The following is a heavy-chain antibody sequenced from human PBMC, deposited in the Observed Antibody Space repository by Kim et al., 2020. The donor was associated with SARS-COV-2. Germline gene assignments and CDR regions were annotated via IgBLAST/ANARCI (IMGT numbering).Heavy chain of an antibody. Sequence: SVKGRFTISRDNAKNSLYLQMNILRAEDTAIYYCAREDIIPGTTTYYFDFWGQGTLVTVSS. D-gene: IGHD2-2*01. J-gene: IGHJ4*02. V-gene: IGHV3-11*05. CDR3: AREDIIPGTTTYYFDF.